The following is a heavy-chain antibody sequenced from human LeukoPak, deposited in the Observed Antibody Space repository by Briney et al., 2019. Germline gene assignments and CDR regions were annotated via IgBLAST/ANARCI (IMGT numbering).Heavy chain of an antibody. CDR1: GFTFSSYE. CDR3: ARGGNWFDP. CDR2: ISSSGGTI. Sequence: GGSLRLSYAASGFTFSSYEMNWVRQAPGKGLECVSYISSSGGTISYADSVKGRFTISRDNAKNALYLQMNSLRAEDTANYYCARGGNWFDPWGQGTLVTVSS. J-gene: IGHJ5*02. D-gene: IGHD3-16*01. V-gene: IGHV3-48*03.